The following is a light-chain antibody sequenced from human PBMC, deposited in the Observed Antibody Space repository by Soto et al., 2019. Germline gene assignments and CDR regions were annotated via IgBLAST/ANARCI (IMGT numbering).Light chain of an antibody. J-gene: IGLJ1*01. CDR3: SSYTSTNTYV. CDR2: EVS. V-gene: IGLV2-14*01. Sequence: QSVLTQPASVSGSPGQSIAISCTGTSSDVGGYKYVTWYQQNPGKAPKVLIYEVSNRFSGVSDRFSGTKSGNTASLTISGLQAEDEAEYFCSSYTSTNTYVFXSGTKGTVL. CDR1: SSDVGGYKY.